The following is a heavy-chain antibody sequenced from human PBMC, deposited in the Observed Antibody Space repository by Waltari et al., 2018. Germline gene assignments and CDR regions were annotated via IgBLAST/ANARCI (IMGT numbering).Heavy chain of an antibody. J-gene: IGHJ4*02. CDR3: ARGIQLWGRGSWYFDD. D-gene: IGHD5-18*01. V-gene: IGHV7-4-1*02. Sequence: QVQLVQSGSELKKPGASVKVSCKASGYIFTNYAMNWVRQAPGQGLEWMGWISTNTGTPTFAQGFTGRFVFSLDTSDSTAYLQISSLKAEDTAVYYCARGIQLWGRGSWYFDDWGQGTLVTVSS. CDR2: ISTNTGTP. CDR1: GYIFTNYA.